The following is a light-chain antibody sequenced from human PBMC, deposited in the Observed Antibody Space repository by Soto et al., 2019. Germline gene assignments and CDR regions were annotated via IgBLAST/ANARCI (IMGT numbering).Light chain of an antibody. CDR1: RDISNY. CDR3: QKYDSAPRT. V-gene: IGKV1-27*01. J-gene: IGKJ1*01. CDR2: TAS. Sequence: DIQMTQSPSFLSASVGDRVTITCRTSRDISNYLAWFQQKPGQVPRFLIYTASTLMSGVPSRFSGSGSGTEFTLTISSLQPEDVATYYCQKYDSAPRTFGQGTKVEIK.